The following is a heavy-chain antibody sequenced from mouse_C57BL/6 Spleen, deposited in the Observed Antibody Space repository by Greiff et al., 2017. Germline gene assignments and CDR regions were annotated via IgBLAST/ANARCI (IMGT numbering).Heavy chain of an antibody. CDR2: INSDGGST. D-gene: IGHD4-1*01. J-gene: IGHJ4*01. CDR3: ARQNWDGAMDY. V-gene: IGHV5-2*01. CDR1: EYEFPSHD. Sequence: EVKLMESGGGLVQPGESLKLSCESNEYEFPSHDMSWVRKTPEKRLELVAAINSDGGSTYYPDTMERRFIISRDNTKKALYLQMSSLTSEDTALYYCARQNWDGAMDYWGQGTSVTVSS.